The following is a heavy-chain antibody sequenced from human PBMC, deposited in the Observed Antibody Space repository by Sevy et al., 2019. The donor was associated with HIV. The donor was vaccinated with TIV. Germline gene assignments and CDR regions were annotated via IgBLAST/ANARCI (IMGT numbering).Heavy chain of an antibody. V-gene: IGHV3-23*01. Sequence: GGSLRLSCAASGFTFSSYAMTWVRQAPGKGLEWVSGISGSGYSTYYADSVKGRFTISRDNSKNPLYLQMNSLRAEDTAVYYCAKEGGGYNYDSSGLFDYWGQGTLVTVSS. CDR1: GFTFSSYA. CDR2: ISGSGYST. J-gene: IGHJ4*02. D-gene: IGHD3-22*01. CDR3: AKEGGGYNYDSSGLFDY.